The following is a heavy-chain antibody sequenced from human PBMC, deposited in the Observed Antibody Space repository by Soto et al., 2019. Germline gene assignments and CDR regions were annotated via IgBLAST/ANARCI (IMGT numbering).Heavy chain of an antibody. J-gene: IGHJ4*02. CDR2: INHSGNT. CDR3: TGPYPYYFDS. CDR1: GGPFSTYY. V-gene: IGHV4-34*01. Sequence: PSETLSLTCTVYGGPFSTYYWGWFRQPPGKGLEWIGEINHSGNTNYNPSLMGRVTMSFDTSKNQFSLKLSSVTAADTAVYYCTGPYPYYFDSWGQGTLVTVSS.